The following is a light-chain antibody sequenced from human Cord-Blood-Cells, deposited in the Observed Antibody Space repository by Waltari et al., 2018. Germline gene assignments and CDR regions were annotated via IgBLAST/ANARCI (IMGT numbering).Light chain of an antibody. CDR2: INK. J-gene: IGLJ3*02. V-gene: IGLV1-44*01. CDR1: SSNIGSNT. CDR3: AAWDDSLNGWV. Sequence: QSVLTQPPSASGTPGQRVTISLCGSSSNIGSNTVNWYQQLPGTAPKLLIYINKQRPSGVPDRFSGSKSGTSASLAISGLQSEDEADYYCAAWDDSLNGWVFGGGTKLTVL.